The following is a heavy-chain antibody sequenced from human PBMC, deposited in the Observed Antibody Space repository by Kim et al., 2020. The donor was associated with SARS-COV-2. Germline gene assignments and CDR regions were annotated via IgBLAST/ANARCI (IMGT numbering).Heavy chain of an antibody. Sequence: GGSLRLSCAASGFTFSSYDMHWVRQATGKGLEWVSAIGTAGDTYYPGSVKGRFTISRENAKNSLYLQMNSLRAGDTAVYYCARVLSRYGGNSRAIRAYWYFDLWGRGTLVTVSS. CDR1: GFTFSSYD. V-gene: IGHV3-13*04. CDR2: IGTAGDT. CDR3: ARVLSRYGGNSRAIRAYWYFDL. J-gene: IGHJ2*01. D-gene: IGHD2-21*02.